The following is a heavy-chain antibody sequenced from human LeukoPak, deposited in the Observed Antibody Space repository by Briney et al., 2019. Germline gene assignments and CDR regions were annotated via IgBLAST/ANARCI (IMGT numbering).Heavy chain of an antibody. Sequence: SETLSLTCAVYGGSFSGYYWSWIRQPPGKGLEWIGEINHSGSTNYNPSLKSRVTISVDTSKNQFSLKLSSVTAADTAVYYFSRGVRDNFSSGFYKGYYYIHVWGKGTTVPVSS. CDR2: INHSGST. J-gene: IGHJ6*03. CDR1: GGSFSGYY. V-gene: IGHV4-34*01. CDR3: SRGVRDNFSSGFYKGYYYIHV. D-gene: IGHD3-3*01.